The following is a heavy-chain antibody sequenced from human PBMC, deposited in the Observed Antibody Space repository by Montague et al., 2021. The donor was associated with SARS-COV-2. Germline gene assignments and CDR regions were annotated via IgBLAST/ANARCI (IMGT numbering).Heavy chain of an antibody. CDR1: GGSFSGFY. V-gene: IGHV4-34*01. CDR2: MNHSGST. D-gene: IGHD3-9*01. Sequence: SETLSLTCAVYGGSFSGFYWTWSRQPPGKGLEWIGEMNHSGSTNYNPSLKSRVTISVDTSKNQFSLKLTSVTAADTAVYYCARGVTYYDILTGYYKGKYYYGMDVWGQGTTVTVSS. CDR3: ARGVTYYDILTGYYKGKYYYGMDV. J-gene: IGHJ6*02.